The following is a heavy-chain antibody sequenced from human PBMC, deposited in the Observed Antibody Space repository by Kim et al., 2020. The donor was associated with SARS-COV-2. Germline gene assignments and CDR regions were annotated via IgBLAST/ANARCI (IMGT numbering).Heavy chain of an antibody. D-gene: IGHD2-2*01. J-gene: IGHJ4*02. Sequence: YHPSLKGQVTLPVDTPKNRLSLKLSSVTAADTAVYYCARGGCSSTSCYDYWGQGTLVTVSS. CDR3: ARGGCSSTSCYDY. V-gene: IGHV4-30-2*04.